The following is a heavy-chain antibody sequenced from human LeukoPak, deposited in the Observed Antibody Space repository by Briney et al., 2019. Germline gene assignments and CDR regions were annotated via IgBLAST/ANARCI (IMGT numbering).Heavy chain of an antibody. D-gene: IGHD6-13*01. J-gene: IGHJ4*02. Sequence: GGSLRLSCAASGVTFSSYSRNWVRQAPGKGLEWVSYINSSRSDIYYAHSVKGLFTISRDNAKNSLYLQMNRLRAEDTAVYYCARDPLIAAAGTSYWGQGTLVTVSS. CDR2: INSSRSDI. CDR3: ARDPLIAAAGTSY. CDR1: GVTFSSYS. V-gene: IGHV3-21*01.